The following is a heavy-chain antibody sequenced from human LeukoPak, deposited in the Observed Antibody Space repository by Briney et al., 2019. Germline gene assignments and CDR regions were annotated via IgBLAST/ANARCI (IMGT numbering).Heavy chain of an antibody. CDR3: AKDAAADNPYYYYYGMDV. CDR1: GFTFSSYA. CDR2: ISGRGGST. D-gene: IGHD6-13*01. V-gene: IGHV3-23*01. J-gene: IGHJ6*02. Sequence: GGSLRLSCAASGFTFSSYAMSWVRQAPGKGLEWVSAISGRGGSTYYADSVKGRFTISRDNSKNTLYLQMNSLRAEDTAVYYCAKDAAADNPYYYYYGMDVWGQGTTVTVSS.